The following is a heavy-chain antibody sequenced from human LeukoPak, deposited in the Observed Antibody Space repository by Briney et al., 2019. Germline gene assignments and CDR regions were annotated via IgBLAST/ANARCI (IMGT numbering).Heavy chain of an antibody. CDR3: ARERPPWLGSLDY. CDR2: INYNGHT. D-gene: IGHD2-15*01. V-gene: IGHV4-59*01. CDR1: GGSITNDY. Sequence: PSETLSLTCTVYGGSITNDYWSWLRQSPGKGPDWIGTINYNGHTNYNPSVESRLIMSVDASKNQFSLRLTSVTAADSAVYYCARERPPWLGSLDYWGQGILVTVSS. J-gene: IGHJ4*02.